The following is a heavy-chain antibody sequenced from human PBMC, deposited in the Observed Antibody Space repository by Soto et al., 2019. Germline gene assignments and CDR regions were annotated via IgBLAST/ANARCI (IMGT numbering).Heavy chain of an antibody. CDR3: AKDRGDGYNPNFDY. Sequence: EVQLVESGGGLVQPGRSLRLSCAASGFTFDDYAMHWVRQAPGRGLEWVAGIYWNSAISGYAGSVKGRFTISRDNAKNSLYLQMNSLRTEDTALYYCAKDRGDGYNPNFDYWGQGNLVTVSS. J-gene: IGHJ4*02. D-gene: IGHD5-12*01. V-gene: IGHV3-9*01. CDR1: GFTFDDYA. CDR2: IYWNSAIS.